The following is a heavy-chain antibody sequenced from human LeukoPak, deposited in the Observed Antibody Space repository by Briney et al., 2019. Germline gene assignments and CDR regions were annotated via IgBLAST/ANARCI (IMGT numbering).Heavy chain of an antibody. D-gene: IGHD3-10*01. CDR2: ISSDGDDK. Sequence: TGGSLRLSCAASGFTFSSFSFHWVRQAPGKGLEWVALISSDGDDKYYADSVKGRFTISRDNSKNTLYLQMNSLRTEDTAMYYCAKPDGSGSYALNWGQGTLVTVSS. V-gene: IGHV3-30*18. J-gene: IGHJ4*02. CDR3: AKPDGSGSYALN. CDR1: GFTFSSFS.